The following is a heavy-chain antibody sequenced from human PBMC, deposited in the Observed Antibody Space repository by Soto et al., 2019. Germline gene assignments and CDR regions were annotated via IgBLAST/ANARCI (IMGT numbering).Heavy chain of an antibody. Sequence: QVHLVESGGGVVQPGRSLRLSCAASGFSLSTYGMHWVRQAPGKGLEWVAFISNDGSNKYYADSVKGRFTISRDNSKNTLYLQMNSLRAEDMAVYYWAKGFGNYWAFDYWGQGTLVTVSS. CDR2: ISNDGSNK. V-gene: IGHV3-30*18. CDR1: GFSLSTYG. CDR3: AKGFGNYWAFDY. J-gene: IGHJ4*02. D-gene: IGHD1-26*01.